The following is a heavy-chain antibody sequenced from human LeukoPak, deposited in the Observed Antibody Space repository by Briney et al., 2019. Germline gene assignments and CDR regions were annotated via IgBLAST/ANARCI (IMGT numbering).Heavy chain of an antibody. Sequence: LALTCTVSGGSISSYYWSWIRQPPGKGLEYISYISSSGSTIYYADSVKGRFTLSRDNAKNSLSLEMNSLRAEDTAVYYCARGKYSFDYWGQGTLVTVSS. CDR1: GGSISSYY. V-gene: IGHV3-11*01. CDR2: ISSSGSTI. J-gene: IGHJ4*02. CDR3: ARGKYSFDY.